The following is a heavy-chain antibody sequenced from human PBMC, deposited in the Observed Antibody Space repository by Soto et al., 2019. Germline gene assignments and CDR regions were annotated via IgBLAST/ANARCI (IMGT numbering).Heavy chain of an antibody. CDR3: ARELERVFDY. CDR2: IAYDGRNK. D-gene: IGHD1-1*01. J-gene: IGHJ4*02. V-gene: IGHV3-30*04. CDR1: GFTFSSYA. Sequence: PGGSLRLSCAASGFTFSSYAMHWVRQAPGKGLEWVAVIAYDGRNKYYADSVKGRFTISRDNSKNTLYLQMNILRIEDTAVYYCARELERVFDYWGQGTLVTVSS.